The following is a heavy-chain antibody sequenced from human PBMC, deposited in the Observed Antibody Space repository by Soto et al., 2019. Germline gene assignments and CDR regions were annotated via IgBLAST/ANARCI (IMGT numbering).Heavy chain of an antibody. CDR3: ARESAGSGKNNWFDP. CDR1: GGSIGSYY. J-gene: IGHJ5*02. D-gene: IGHD3-10*01. V-gene: IGHV4-59*01. CDR2: IHYTGST. Sequence: SETLSLTCSVSGGSIGSYYWSWIRQPPGKGLEWIGFIHYTGSTKYNPSLKSRVTISVDTSQNQLSLTLSSVTAADTAVYYCARESAGSGKNNWFDPWGQGALVTVSS.